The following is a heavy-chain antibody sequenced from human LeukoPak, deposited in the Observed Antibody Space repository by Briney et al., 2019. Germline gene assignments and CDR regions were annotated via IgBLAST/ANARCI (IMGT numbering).Heavy chain of an antibody. CDR2: ISYDGSNK. J-gene: IGHJ1*01. Sequence: GGSLRLSCAGSGFTVSSTYMSWVRQAPGKGLEWVAVISYDGSNKYYADSVKGRFTISRDNAKNSLYLQMNSLRAEDTAVYYCATVMVRGVIRVVWFQHWGQGTLVTVSS. CDR1: GFTVSSTY. CDR3: ATVMVRGVIRVVWFQH. D-gene: IGHD3-10*01. V-gene: IGHV3-30*03.